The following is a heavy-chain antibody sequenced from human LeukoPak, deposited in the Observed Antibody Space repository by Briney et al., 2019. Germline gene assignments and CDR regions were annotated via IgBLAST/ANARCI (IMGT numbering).Heavy chain of an antibody. J-gene: IGHJ6*02. CDR1: GYTFTSHY. CDR3: VSPSNAGGLNYYYYGMDV. V-gene: IGHV1-46*01. Sequence: GASVKVSCKASGYTFTSHYVHWVRQAPGQGLEWMGMINPSGGSTTYAQRFQGRVTMTRDTSTSTVYMELSSLRSEDTAVYYCVSPSNAGGLNYYYYGMDVWGQGTTVTVSS. D-gene: IGHD2-15*01. CDR2: INPSGGST.